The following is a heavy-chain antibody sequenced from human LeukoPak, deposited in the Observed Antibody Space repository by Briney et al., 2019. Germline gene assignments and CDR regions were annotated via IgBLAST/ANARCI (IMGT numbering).Heavy chain of an antibody. D-gene: IGHD2-21*02. J-gene: IGHJ4*02. CDR3: AREDLCGGDCYTYDY. CDR2: ISAYNGNT. CDR1: GYTFTSYG. V-gene: IGHV1-18*01. Sequence: GASVMVSCKASGYTFTSYGISWVRQAPGQGLEWMGWISAYNGNTNYAQKLQGRVTMTTDTSTSTAYMELRSLRSDDTAVYYCAREDLCGGDCYTYDYWGQGTLVTVSS.